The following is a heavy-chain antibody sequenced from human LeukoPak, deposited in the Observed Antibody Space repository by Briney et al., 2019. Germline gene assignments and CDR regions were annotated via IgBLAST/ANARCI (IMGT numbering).Heavy chain of an antibody. V-gene: IGHV1-18*01. D-gene: IGHD1-26*01. Sequence: ASVKVSCKASGYNFFSYGITWVRQAPGQGLEWMGWVSAYADNTNYVQKFQGRVTMTTDTSTSTAYMELRSLRSDDTAVYYCARDCIGCHGFGSWGQGTLVTVSS. J-gene: IGHJ4*02. CDR2: VSAYADNT. CDR3: ARDCIGCHGFGS. CDR1: GYNFFSYG.